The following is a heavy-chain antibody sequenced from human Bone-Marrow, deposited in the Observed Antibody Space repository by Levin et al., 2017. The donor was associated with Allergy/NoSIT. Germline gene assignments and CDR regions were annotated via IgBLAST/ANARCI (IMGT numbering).Heavy chain of an antibody. V-gene: IGHV3-23*01. CDR3: AKGRARFLEWLSPFDC. CDR1: GFTFNYYA. D-gene: IGHD3-3*01. Sequence: PGGSLRLSCAASGFTFNYYAMSWVRQAPGKGLEWVSTISNSGGDTYYADSVRGRFTISRDNSKNTLYLQMNSLRAEDTAIYYCAKGRARFLEWLSPFDCWGQGSLLTVSS. J-gene: IGHJ4*02. CDR2: ISNSGGDT.